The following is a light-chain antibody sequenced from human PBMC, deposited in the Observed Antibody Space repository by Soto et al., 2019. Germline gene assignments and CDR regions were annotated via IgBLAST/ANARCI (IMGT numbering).Light chain of an antibody. CDR3: QQYNNLPYT. Sequence: EIVMTQSPATLSVSPGERVTLSCRASQSVGSYLAWYQQKPGQAPRLLIYGASTRVTGIPDRLGGSGSGTEFTLTISSLQSEDFAVYYCQQYNNLPYTFGQGTKLEIK. V-gene: IGKV3-15*01. CDR1: QSVGSY. J-gene: IGKJ2*01. CDR2: GAS.